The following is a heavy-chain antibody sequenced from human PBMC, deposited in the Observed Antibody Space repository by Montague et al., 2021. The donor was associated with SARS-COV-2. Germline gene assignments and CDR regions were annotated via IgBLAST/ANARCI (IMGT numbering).Heavy chain of an antibody. CDR3: ARRRKATVVTVLLFDY. Sequence: SETLSLTCTVSGGSISSYYWSWIRQPPGKGLEWIGYIYYSGSTNYNPSLKSRVTISVDTSKNQFSLKLSSVTAADTAVYYCARRRKATVVTVLLFDYWGQGTLVTVSS. V-gene: IGHV4-59*08. CDR2: IYYSGST. CDR1: GGSISSYY. D-gene: IGHD4-23*01. J-gene: IGHJ4*02.